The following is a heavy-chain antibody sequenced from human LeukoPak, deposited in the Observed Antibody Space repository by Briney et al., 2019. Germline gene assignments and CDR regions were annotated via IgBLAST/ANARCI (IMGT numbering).Heavy chain of an antibody. J-gene: IGHJ4*02. D-gene: IGHD6-13*01. Sequence: ASVKVSCKASGYTFTSYDINWVRQAPGQGLEGMGWMNPNSGNTGYAQKFQGRVTMTRNTSISTAYMELSSLRSEDTAVYYCARVLGIAAAGAVDYWGQGTLVTVSS. CDR2: MNPNSGNT. CDR1: GYTFTSYD. CDR3: ARVLGIAAAGAVDY. V-gene: IGHV1-8*01.